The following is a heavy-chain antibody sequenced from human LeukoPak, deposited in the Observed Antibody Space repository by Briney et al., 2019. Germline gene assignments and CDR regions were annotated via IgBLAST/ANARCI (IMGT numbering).Heavy chain of an antibody. CDR3: AKDAYYSSGTYCGY. CDR1: GFTFSSYA. Sequence: SGGSLRLSCAASGFTFSSYAMHWVRQAPGKGPEWVAVISSDGSKKYYADSVKGRFTISRDNSNSKNTLYLQMNSLRAEDTAVYYCAKDAYYSSGTYCGYWGQGTLVTVSS. V-gene: IGHV3-30*18. J-gene: IGHJ4*02. D-gene: IGHD3-10*01. CDR2: ISSDGSKK.